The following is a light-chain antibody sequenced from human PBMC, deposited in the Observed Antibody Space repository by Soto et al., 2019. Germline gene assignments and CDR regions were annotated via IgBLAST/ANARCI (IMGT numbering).Light chain of an antibody. V-gene: IGLV2-23*02. CDR3: CSYAGSSTFYV. J-gene: IGLJ1*01. CDR1: SSDVGSYNL. CDR2: EVS. Sequence: QSALTQPASVSGSPGQSITISCTGTSSDVGSYNLVSWYQQHPGKAPKLMIYEVSKRPSGVSNRFSGSKSGNTASLTISGLQAEDEADYSCCSYAGSSTFYVFGPGTRSPS.